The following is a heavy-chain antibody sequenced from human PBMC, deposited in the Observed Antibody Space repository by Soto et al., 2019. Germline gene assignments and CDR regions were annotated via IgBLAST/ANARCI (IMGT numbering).Heavy chain of an antibody. Sequence: ASVKVSCKASGYTFSDYYIHWVRQAPGQGLEWMGWVSPRSGSANFAQRFQGRVSMTRDTSITTAYMELRRLKSDDTAVYYCARGPYFGPAFRMHVWGPTTTVTVSS. D-gene: IGHD1-26*01. J-gene: IGHJ6*02. CDR3: ARGPYFGPAFRMHV. CDR1: GYTFSDYY. CDR2: VSPRSGSA. V-gene: IGHV1-2*02.